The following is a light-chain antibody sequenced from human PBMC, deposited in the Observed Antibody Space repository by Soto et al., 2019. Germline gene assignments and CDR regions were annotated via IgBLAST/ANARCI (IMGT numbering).Light chain of an antibody. CDR3: SSYAGSNNWV. J-gene: IGLJ3*02. Sequence: QSALTQPPSAYGSPGQSVTISCTGTSSDVGGYNYVSWYQQHPGKAPKRLIYGVTKRPSGVPDRFSGSKSGNTASLTVSGLQAEDEADYYCSSYAGSNNWVFGGGTKLTVL. V-gene: IGLV2-8*01. CDR2: GVT. CDR1: SSDVGGYNY.